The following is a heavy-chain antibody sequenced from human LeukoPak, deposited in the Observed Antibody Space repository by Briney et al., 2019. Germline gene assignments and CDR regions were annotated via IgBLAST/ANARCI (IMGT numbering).Heavy chain of an antibody. J-gene: IGHJ4*02. D-gene: IGHD2-2*01. CDR1: GYTFTSYD. Sequence: ASVKVSCKASGYTFTSYDINWVRQATGQGLEWMGWMNPDSGNTGYAQKFQGRVTMTRNTSISTAYMELSSLRSEDTAVYYCARVAVPAAMDLRYWGQGTLVTVSS. V-gene: IGHV1-8*01. CDR2: MNPDSGNT. CDR3: ARVAVPAAMDLRY.